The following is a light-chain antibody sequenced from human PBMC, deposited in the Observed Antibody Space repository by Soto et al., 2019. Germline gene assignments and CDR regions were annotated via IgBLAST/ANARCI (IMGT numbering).Light chain of an antibody. CDR2: DAS. CDR3: QQFTSWT. V-gene: IGKV1-13*02. J-gene: IGKJ1*01. Sequence: AIQLTQSPSSLSASVGDRVTITCRASQGISSALAWYQQKPGKAPKLLIYDASSLESGVPSRFSGSGSETDFTLTISSLQPEDFATYYCQQFTSWTFGQGTKVEIK. CDR1: QGISSA.